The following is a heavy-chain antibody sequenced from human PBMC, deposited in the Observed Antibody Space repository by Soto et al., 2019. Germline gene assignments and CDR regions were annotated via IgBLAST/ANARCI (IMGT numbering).Heavy chain of an antibody. D-gene: IGHD3-16*01. V-gene: IGHV4-61*01. Sequence: SETLSLTCTVSGDSVSSGNYYWSWIRQPPGKGLEWIGSIYFTGSTNYNPSRKSRLTMSIDTSRNLSPLRLDSVTAADTAVYYCGRVPVDTYMIYWSDPWGQGTLVTVS. CDR1: GDSVSSGNYY. CDR2: IYFTGST. J-gene: IGHJ5*02. CDR3: GRVPVDTYMIYWSDP.